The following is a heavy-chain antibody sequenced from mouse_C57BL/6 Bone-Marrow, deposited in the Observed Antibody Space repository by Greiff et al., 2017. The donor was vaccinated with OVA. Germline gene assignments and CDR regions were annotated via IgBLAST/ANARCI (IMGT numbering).Heavy chain of an antibody. CDR3: AREMITTKEYYFDY. CDR2: ISDGGSYT. V-gene: IGHV5-4*01. Sequence: DVKLMESGGGLVKPGGSLKLSCAASGFTFSSYAMSWVRQTPEKRLEWVATISDGGSYTNYPDNVKGRFTITRDNAKNTLYLQMSHLKSEDTAMYYCAREMITTKEYYFDYWGQGTTLTVSS. CDR1: GFTFSSYA. J-gene: IGHJ2*01. D-gene: IGHD2-4*01.